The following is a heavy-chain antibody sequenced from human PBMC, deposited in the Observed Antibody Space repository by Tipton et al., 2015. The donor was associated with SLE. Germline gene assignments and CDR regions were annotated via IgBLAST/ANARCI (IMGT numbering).Heavy chain of an antibody. CDR2: FYYSGST. D-gene: IGHD3-10*01. CDR1: GGSISSSSHY. CDR3: ARGGSRGFDY. J-gene: IGHJ4*02. V-gene: IGHV4-39*07. Sequence: TLSLTCTVSGGSISSSSHYWGWIRQPPGKGLEWIGCFYYSGSTNYNPSLKSRVTISVDTSKNQFSLKLSSVTAADTAVYYCARGGSRGFDYWGQGTLVTVSS.